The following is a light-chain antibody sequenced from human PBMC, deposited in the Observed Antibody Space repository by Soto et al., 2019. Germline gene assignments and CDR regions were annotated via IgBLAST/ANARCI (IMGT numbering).Light chain of an antibody. V-gene: IGKV3-11*01. CDR1: QSVSSY. Sequence: EIVLTQSPATLSLSPGERATLSCRASQSVSSYLAWYQQKPGQAPRLLIYDASNRATGIPARFSGSGSGTDFTITIRSLEPEDVAVYYWQQNSNWWTFGQGTKVEIK. CDR3: QQNSNWWT. CDR2: DAS. J-gene: IGKJ1*01.